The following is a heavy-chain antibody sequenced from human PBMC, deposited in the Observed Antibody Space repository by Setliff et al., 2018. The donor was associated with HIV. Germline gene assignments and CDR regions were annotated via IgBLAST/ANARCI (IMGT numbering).Heavy chain of an antibody. CDR2: IYHSGST. CDR1: GYSISSGDY. V-gene: IGHV4-38-2*02. CDR3: ARDKSYFDY. Sequence: SETLSLTCAVSGYSISSGDYWGWIRQPPGKGLEWIGSIYHSGSTYYNPSLKSRVTISVDTSKNQFSLKLSSVTAADTAVYYCARDKSYFDYWGQGTLVTVSS. J-gene: IGHJ4*02.